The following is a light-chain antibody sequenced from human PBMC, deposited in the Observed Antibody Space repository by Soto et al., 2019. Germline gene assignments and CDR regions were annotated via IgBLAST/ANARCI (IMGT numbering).Light chain of an antibody. V-gene: IGKV3-15*01. CDR2: DAS. J-gene: IGKJ2*01. Sequence: EIVMTQSPATLSVSPGGRATLSCRASQSVSVNLVWYQQKPGQAPRLLIYDASTRPPGIPARFSGSGSGTEFTLTIRSLQSEDSAVYYCQQYNNWPPYTFGQGTKLEIE. CDR1: QSVSVN. CDR3: QQYNNWPPYT.